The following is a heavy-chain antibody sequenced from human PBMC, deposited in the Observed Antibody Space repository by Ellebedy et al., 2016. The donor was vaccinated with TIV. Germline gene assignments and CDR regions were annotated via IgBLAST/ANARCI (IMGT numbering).Heavy chain of an antibody. Sequence: AASVKVSCKASGYTFTSYGISWVRQAPGQGLEWMGWISAYNGNTNYAQKLQGRVTMTTDTSTSTAYMELRSLRSDDTAVYYCAREGWTTVTTGEEIDYWGQGTLVTVSS. CDR3: AREGWTTVTTGEEIDY. J-gene: IGHJ4*02. CDR1: GYTFTSYG. CDR2: ISAYNGNT. V-gene: IGHV1-18*01. D-gene: IGHD4-17*01.